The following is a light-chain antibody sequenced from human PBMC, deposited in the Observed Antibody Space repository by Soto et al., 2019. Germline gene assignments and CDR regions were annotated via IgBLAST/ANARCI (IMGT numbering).Light chain of an antibody. Sequence: VLTQSTVTLSLSPGETATLFCKASQSVGIYLGWFQQKPGQAPRVLIYDATNRAGGVPDRFSGSGSGTDFTLTISSLEAEDSAVYYCQQRDIGPPLTFGGGTKLEIK. CDR1: QSVGIY. V-gene: IGKV3-11*01. J-gene: IGKJ4*01. CDR3: QQRDIGPPLT. CDR2: DAT.